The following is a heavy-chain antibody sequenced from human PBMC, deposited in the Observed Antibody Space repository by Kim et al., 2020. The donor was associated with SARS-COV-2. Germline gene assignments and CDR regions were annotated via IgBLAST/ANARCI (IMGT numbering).Heavy chain of an antibody. Sequence: ASVKVSCKASGYTFTSYAMNWVRQAPGQGLEWMGWINTNTGNPTYAQGFTGRFVFSLDTSVSTAYLQISSLKAEDTAVYYCARDRVLSYGSGLYYFDYWGQGPLVTVSS. D-gene: IGHD3-10*01. V-gene: IGHV7-4-1*02. CDR2: INTNTGNP. CDR3: ARDRVLSYGSGLYYFDY. CDR1: GYTFTSYA. J-gene: IGHJ4*02.